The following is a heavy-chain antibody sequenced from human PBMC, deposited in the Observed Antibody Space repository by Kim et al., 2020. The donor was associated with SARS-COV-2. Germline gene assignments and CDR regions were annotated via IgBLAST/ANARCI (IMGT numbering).Heavy chain of an antibody. V-gene: IGHV4-59*08. CDR3: ARSHKELLWGDAFDI. Sequence: SETLSLTCTVSGGSISSYYWSWIRQPPGKGLEWIGYIYYSGSTNYNPSLKSRVTISVDTSKNQFSLKLSSVTAADTAVYYCARSHKELLWGDAFDIWGQGTMVTVSS. D-gene: IGHD1-26*01. CDR2: IYYSGST. CDR1: GGSISSYY. J-gene: IGHJ3*02.